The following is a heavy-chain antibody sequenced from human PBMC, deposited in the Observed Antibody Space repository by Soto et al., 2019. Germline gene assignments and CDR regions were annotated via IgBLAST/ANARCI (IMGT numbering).Heavy chain of an antibody. CDR3: ARRLVVPAAIDY. D-gene: IGHD2-2*01. V-gene: IGHV4-34*01. CDR1: GGSFSGYY. J-gene: IGHJ4*02. Sequence: QVQLQQWGAGLLKPSETLSLTCAVYGGSFSGYYWSWIRQPPGKGLEWIGEINHSGSTNYNPSLQSRVTITVDTSKNQFSLKLSSVTAADTAVYYCARRLVVPAAIDYWGQGTLVTVSS. CDR2: INHSGST.